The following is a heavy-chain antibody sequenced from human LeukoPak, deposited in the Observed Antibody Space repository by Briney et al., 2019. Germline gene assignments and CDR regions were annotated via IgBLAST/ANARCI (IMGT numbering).Heavy chain of an antibody. Sequence: GASVKVSCKASGYTFTSYGISWVRQAPGQGLEWMGWISAYNGNTNYARKLQGRVTMTTDTSTSTAYMELRSLRSDDTAVYYCARDPLGGEQQLYYYYYGMDVWGQGTTVTVSS. D-gene: IGHD6-13*01. CDR2: ISAYNGNT. V-gene: IGHV1-18*01. J-gene: IGHJ6*02. CDR1: GYTFTSYG. CDR3: ARDPLGGEQQLYYYYYGMDV.